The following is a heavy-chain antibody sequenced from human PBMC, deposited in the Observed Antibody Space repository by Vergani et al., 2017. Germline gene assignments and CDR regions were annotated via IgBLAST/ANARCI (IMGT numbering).Heavy chain of an antibody. V-gene: IGHV3-48*04. D-gene: IGHD3-10*01. CDR2: ISSSSGTI. Sequence: EVQLVESGGGLGQSGGSMRLSCAASGFNFDSYSMNWVRQAPGKGLEWIAYISSSSGTIYMADSVKGRFTISRDNVKEILYLQMSSLRADDTAIYYCAKERFGGELSAFDPWGRGTLVSVSS. CDR3: AKERFGGELSAFDP. J-gene: IGHJ5*02. CDR1: GFNFDSYS.